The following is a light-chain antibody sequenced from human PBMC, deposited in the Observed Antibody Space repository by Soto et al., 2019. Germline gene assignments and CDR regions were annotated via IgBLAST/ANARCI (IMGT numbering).Light chain of an antibody. J-gene: IGKJ2*01. CDR3: QQSYSTPGT. CDR2: AAP. CDR1: QSISSY. V-gene: IGKV1-39*01. Sequence: DIQMTQSPSSLSASVGDRVTITCRASQSISSYLNWYQQKPGKAPKLLIYAAPSLQSGVPSRFSGNGSGTDFTLTISSLQPEDFATYYCQQSYSTPGTFGQGTKLEIK.